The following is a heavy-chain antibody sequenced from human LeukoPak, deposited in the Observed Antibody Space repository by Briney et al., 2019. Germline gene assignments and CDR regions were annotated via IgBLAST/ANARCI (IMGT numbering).Heavy chain of an antibody. CDR1: GYTFTGYY. CDR3: ARGDYYDSYYFDY. J-gene: IGHJ4*02. CDR2: INPNSGGT. Sequence: GASVKVSCKASGYTFTGYYMHWVRQAPGQGLEWMGWINPNSGGTNYAQKFQGWVTMTRDTSISTAYMELSRLRSDDTAVYYCARGDYYDSYYFDYWGQGTLVTVSS. V-gene: IGHV1-2*04. D-gene: IGHD3-22*01.